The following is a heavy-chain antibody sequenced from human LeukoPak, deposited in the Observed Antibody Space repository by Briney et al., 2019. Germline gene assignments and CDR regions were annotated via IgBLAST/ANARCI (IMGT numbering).Heavy chain of an antibody. Sequence: GGSLRLSCEASGFTFSGSDIHWVRKASGKGLEWVGRITTKAINYATAYGASVKGRFTISRDDSENTAYLQMNSLKTEDTAVYYCTTYRSGHYWGQGTLVTVSS. D-gene: IGHD6-19*01. CDR2: ITTKAINYAT. CDR3: TTYRSGHY. J-gene: IGHJ4*02. CDR1: GFTFSGSD. V-gene: IGHV3-73*01.